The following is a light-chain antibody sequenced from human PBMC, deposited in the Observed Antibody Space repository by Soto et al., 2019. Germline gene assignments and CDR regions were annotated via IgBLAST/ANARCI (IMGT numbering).Light chain of an antibody. Sequence: DIQMTQSPSSLSASVGDRVTITCQASQDINNFVNWYQQKPGKAPKLLIYDAPTLKTGVPSRFSGSGSGTDFRFTIISLQPEDFATYYCQQSDDLPTFGQGTRLDIK. J-gene: IGKJ5*01. V-gene: IGKV1-33*01. CDR1: QDINNF. CDR2: DAP. CDR3: QQSDDLPT.